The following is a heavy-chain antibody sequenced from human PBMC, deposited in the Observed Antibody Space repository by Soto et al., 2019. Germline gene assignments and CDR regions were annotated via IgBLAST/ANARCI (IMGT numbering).Heavy chain of an antibody. V-gene: IGHV1-69*13. CDR2: IIPIFGTA. Sequence: GASVKVFCKASGGTFSSYAISWVRQAPGQGLEWMGGIIPIFGTANYAQKFQGRVTITADESTSTAYMELSSLRSEDTAVNYSARRSGYEERRHDHWGRGTLVTVSS. CDR3: ARRSGYEERRHDH. D-gene: IGHD5-12*01. J-gene: IGHJ4*02. CDR1: GGTFSSYA.